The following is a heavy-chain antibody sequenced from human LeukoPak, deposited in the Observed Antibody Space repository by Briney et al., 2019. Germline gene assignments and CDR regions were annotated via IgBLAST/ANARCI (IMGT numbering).Heavy chain of an antibody. CDR3: ARVPLAAPSDWFDP. J-gene: IGHJ5*02. CDR1: GGSFSGYY. Sequence: SETLSLTCAVYGGSFSGYYWSWIRQPPGKGLEWIGEINHSGSTNYNPSLKSRVTISVDTSKNQFSLKLSSVTAADAAVYYCARVPLAAPSDWFDPWAREPWSPSPQ. CDR2: INHSGST. V-gene: IGHV4-34*01. D-gene: IGHD6-13*01.